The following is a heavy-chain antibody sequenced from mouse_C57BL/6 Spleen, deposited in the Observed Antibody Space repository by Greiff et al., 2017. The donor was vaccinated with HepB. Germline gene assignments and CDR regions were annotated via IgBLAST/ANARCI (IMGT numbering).Heavy chain of an antibody. CDR3: ARGYDGYYDGYFDV. CDR2: INPGSGGT. CDR1: GYAFTNYL. J-gene: IGHJ1*03. Sequence: QVQLQQSGAELVRPGTSVKVSCKASGYAFTNYLIEWVKQRPGQGLEWIGVINPGSGGTNYNEKFKGKATLTADKSSSTAYMQLSSLTSEDSAVYICARGYDGYYDGYFDVWGTGTTVTVSS. V-gene: IGHV1-54*01. D-gene: IGHD2-3*01.